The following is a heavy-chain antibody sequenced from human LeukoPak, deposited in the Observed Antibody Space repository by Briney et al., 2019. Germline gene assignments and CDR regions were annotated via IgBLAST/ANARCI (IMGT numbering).Heavy chain of an antibody. Sequence: GGSLRLSCAASGFTFSSYSMNWVRQAPGKGLEWVSYISSSGSHTNYADSVTGRFTISRNNAKKSLHLQMNSLRAEDTAVYYCARHPDGSLSLDYWGQGTLVTVSS. D-gene: IGHD1-26*01. V-gene: IGHV3-21*05. CDR1: GFTFSSYS. CDR3: ARHPDGSLSLDY. CDR2: ISSSGSHT. J-gene: IGHJ4*02.